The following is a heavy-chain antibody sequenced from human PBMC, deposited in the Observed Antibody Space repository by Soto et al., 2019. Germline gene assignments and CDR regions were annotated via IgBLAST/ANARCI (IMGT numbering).Heavy chain of an antibody. Sequence: GVSVKPSSKVPGVANACISLRSVRQAPGKGLEWMGGFDPEDGETIYAQKFQGRVTMTEDTSTDTAYMELSSLRSEDTAVYYCATGEVAGSDYWGQGTLVTVSS. CDR1: GVANACIS. CDR2: FDPEDGET. J-gene: IGHJ4*02. V-gene: IGHV1-24*01. CDR3: ATGEVAGSDY. D-gene: IGHD2-15*01.